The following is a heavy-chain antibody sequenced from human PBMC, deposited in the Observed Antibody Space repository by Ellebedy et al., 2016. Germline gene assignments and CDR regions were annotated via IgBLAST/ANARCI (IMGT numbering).Heavy chain of an antibody. Sequence: SETLSLTXTVSGGSISSYYWSWIRQPAGKGLEWIGRIYTSGSTNYNPSLKSRVTMSVDTSKNQFSLKLSSVTAADTAVYYCARDAPYYDFWSGYYKWPPNYYYYMDVWGKGTTVTVSS. CDR1: GGSISSYY. J-gene: IGHJ6*03. CDR2: IYTSGST. CDR3: ARDAPYYDFWSGYYKWPPNYYYYMDV. V-gene: IGHV4-4*07. D-gene: IGHD3-3*01.